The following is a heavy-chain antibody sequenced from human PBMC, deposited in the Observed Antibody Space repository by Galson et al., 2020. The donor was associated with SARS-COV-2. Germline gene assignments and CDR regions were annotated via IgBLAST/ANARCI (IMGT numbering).Heavy chain of an antibody. Sequence: GESLKISCAASGFTLSSYAMHWVRQAPGKGLEWVAVISYDGSNKYYADSVKGRFTISRDNSKNTLYLQMNSLRAEDTAVYYCARPRGGGYFNAFDIWGQGTMVTVSS. J-gene: IGHJ3*02. CDR3: ARPRGGGYFNAFDI. D-gene: IGHD1-26*01. CDR1: GFTLSSYA. CDR2: ISYDGSNK. V-gene: IGHV3-30*01.